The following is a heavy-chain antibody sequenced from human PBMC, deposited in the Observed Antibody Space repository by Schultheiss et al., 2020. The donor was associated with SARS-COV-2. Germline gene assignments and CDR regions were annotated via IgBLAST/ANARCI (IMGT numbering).Heavy chain of an antibody. CDR2: ISSSSSYT. V-gene: IGHV3-21*05. CDR3: ARSPGGSGYFFDY. J-gene: IGHJ4*02. D-gene: IGHD3-22*01. Sequence: GGSLRLSCAASGFTFSSYEMNWVRQAPGKGLEWVSYISSSSSYTNYADSVKGRFTISRDNAKNSLYLQMNSLRAEDTAVYYCARSPGGSGYFFDYWGQGTLVTVSS. CDR1: GFTFSSYE.